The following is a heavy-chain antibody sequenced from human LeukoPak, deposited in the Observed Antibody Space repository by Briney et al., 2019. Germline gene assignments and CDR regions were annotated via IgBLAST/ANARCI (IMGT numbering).Heavy chain of an antibody. CDR1: GYAFSSPG. D-gene: IGHD6-13*01. CDR3: ARGYGGAAAVINFDY. J-gene: IGHJ4*02. CDR2: ISAYNGNT. Sequence: ASARVSCKASGYAFSSPGITWVRTAPGQGLQGMRWISAYNGNTNYAQKFQGRVTMTTDTSTSTAHMELRSLRSDDTAVYYCARGYGGAAAVINFDYWGQGTLVTVSS. V-gene: IGHV1-18*01.